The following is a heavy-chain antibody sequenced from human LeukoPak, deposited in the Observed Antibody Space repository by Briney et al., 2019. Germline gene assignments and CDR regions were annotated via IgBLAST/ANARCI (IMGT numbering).Heavy chain of an antibody. CDR1: GYTFTGYY. V-gene: IGHV1-2*02. Sequence: ASVKVSCKASGYTFTGYYMHWVRQAPGQGLEWMGWINPNSGDTNYAQKFQGRVTMTRDTSISTAYMELSRLRSDDTAVYYCARDKGEATPLGYWGQGTLVTVSS. CDR3: ARDKGEATPLGY. J-gene: IGHJ4*02. D-gene: IGHD3-16*01. CDR2: INPNSGDT.